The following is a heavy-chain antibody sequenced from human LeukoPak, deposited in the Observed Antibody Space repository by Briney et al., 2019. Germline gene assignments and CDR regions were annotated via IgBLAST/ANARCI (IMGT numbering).Heavy chain of an antibody. D-gene: IGHD6-19*01. Sequence: GRSLRLSCAAAGFTFSSYAMHWVRQAPGKGLEWVAVISYDGSNEYYADSVKGRFTISRDNSKNTLYLQMNSLRAEDTAVYYCARDQGGSGWLYYFDYSGQGTLLTVSS. CDR3: ARDQGGSGWLYYFDY. CDR1: GFTFSSYA. J-gene: IGHJ4*02. CDR2: ISYDGSNE. V-gene: IGHV3-30*04.